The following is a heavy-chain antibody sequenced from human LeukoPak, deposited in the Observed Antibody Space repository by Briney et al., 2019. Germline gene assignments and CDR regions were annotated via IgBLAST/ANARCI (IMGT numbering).Heavy chain of an antibody. CDR1: GDSVSSNSVT. CDR3: VLGMRNDYFDY. J-gene: IGHJ4*02. D-gene: IGHD7-27*01. V-gene: IGHV6-1*01. CDR2: TYYRSTWYN. Sequence: SQTLSLTCAISGDSVSSNSVTWNWIRQSPSRGLEWLGRTYYRSTWYNDYAVSVRGRITVNPDTSKNQFSLHLNSVTPEDTAVYYCVLGMRNDYFDYWGQGTLVTVSS.